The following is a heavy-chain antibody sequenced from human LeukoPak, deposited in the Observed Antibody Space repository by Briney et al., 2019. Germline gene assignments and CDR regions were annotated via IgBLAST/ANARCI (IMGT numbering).Heavy chain of an antibody. Sequence: ASVKVSCKASGGTFGSYVISWVRQAPGQGLEWMGGIIPIFGTANYAQKFQGRVTITADESTSTAYMELSSLRSEDTAVYYCARDRATAWYFDLWGRGTLVTVSS. CDR2: IIPIFGTA. CDR1: GGTFGSYV. CDR3: ARDRATAWYFDL. J-gene: IGHJ2*01. V-gene: IGHV1-69*13. D-gene: IGHD5-12*01.